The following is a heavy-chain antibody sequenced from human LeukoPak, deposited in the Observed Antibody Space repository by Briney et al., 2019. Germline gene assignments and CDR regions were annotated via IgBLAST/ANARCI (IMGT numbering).Heavy chain of an antibody. CDR1: GGSISSGGYY. D-gene: IGHD3-9*01. J-gene: IGHJ5*02. V-gene: IGHV4-31*03. CDR3: ARHVADILNGFDP. Sequence: SETLSLTCTVSGGSISSGGYYWSWIRQHPGKGLEWIGYIYYSGSTYYNPSLKSRVTISVDTSKNQFSLKLSSVTAADTAVYYCARHVADILNGFDPWGQGALVTVSS. CDR2: IYYSGST.